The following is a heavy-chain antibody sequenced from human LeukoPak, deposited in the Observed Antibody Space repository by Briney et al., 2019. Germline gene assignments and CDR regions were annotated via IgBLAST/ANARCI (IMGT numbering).Heavy chain of an antibody. V-gene: IGHV3-7*05. CDR1: ENTLSRYW. CDR2: IKQDGSEK. D-gene: IGHD4-17*01. J-gene: IGHJ3*02. Sequence: PGGSLRLSCAASENTLSRYWMSWVRQAPGKGLEWVANIKQDGSEKYFVDSVRGRFTISRDNAKNSLYLQMNSLRAEDTAVYYCATQNGDYNHAFDIWGQGTMVTVSS. CDR3: ATQNGDYNHAFDI.